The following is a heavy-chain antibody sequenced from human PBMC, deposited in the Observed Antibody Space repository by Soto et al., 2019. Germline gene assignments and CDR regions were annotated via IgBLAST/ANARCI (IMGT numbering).Heavy chain of an antibody. CDR2: IYYSGST. J-gene: IGHJ4*02. CDR3: ARLGYYDILTGYPLDY. D-gene: IGHD3-9*01. Sequence: PSETLSLTCTVSGGSISSYYWSWIRQPPGKGLEWIGYIYYSGSTNYNPSLKSRVTISVDTSKDQFSLKLSSVTAADTAVYYCARLGYYDILTGYPLDYWGQGTLVTVSS. CDR1: GGSISSYY. V-gene: IGHV4-59*08.